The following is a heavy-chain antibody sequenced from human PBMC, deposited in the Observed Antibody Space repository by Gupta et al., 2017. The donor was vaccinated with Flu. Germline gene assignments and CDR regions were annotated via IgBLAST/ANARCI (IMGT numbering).Heavy chain of an antibody. J-gene: IGHJ4*02. CDR2: VDPGTNSA. CDR1: GYSFAAHY. CDR3: ARDGARRGDD. V-gene: IGHV1-46*01. Sequence: QVQLVQSGAEVKKPGASVKVSCKASGYSFAAHYIHWVRRAPGQGLEWRGVVDPGTNSAVYAQKFQGRITMTSDTSTSTVYMEVNSLTSEDTATYYCARDGARRGDDWGQGTLVTVSS. D-gene: IGHD1-26*01.